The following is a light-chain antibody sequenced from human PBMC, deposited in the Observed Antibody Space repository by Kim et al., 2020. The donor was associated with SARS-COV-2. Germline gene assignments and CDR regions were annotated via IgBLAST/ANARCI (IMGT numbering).Light chain of an antibody. Sequence: ASLGDTVTLTCRASQDIRNDFGWYQQNPGRAPKRLIYGGSSLQSGVPSRFSGSGSGTEFTLTISSVQPEDFATYFCLQHSTYPITFGQGTRLEIK. J-gene: IGKJ5*01. CDR2: GGS. V-gene: IGKV1-17*01. CDR1: QDIRND. CDR3: LQHSTYPIT.